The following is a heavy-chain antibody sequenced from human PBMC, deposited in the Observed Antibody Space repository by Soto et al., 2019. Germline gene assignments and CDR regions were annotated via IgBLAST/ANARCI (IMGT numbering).Heavy chain of an antibody. CDR2: INHSGST. CDR1: GGSFSGYY. Sequence: SETLSLTCAVYGGSFSGYYWSWIRQPPGKGLEWIGEINHSGSTNYNPSLKSRVTISVDTSKNQFSLKLSSVTAADTAVYYCARAVTTRDDAFDIWGQGTMVTVSS. CDR3: ARAVTTRDDAFDI. D-gene: IGHD4-17*01. V-gene: IGHV4-34*01. J-gene: IGHJ3*02.